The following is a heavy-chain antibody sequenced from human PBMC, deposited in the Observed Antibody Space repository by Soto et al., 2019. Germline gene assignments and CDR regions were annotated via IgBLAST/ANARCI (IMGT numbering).Heavy chain of an antibody. Sequence: GGSLRLSCAASGFTFSSYSMNWVRQAPGKGLEWVSSISSSSSYIYYADSVKGRFTISRDNAKNSLYLQMNSLRAEDTAVYYCASLRGIAVAPGLFDIWGKGTMVTVSS. CDR2: ISSSSSYI. CDR3: ASLRGIAVAPGLFDI. D-gene: IGHD6-19*01. J-gene: IGHJ3*02. V-gene: IGHV3-21*01. CDR1: GFTFSSYS.